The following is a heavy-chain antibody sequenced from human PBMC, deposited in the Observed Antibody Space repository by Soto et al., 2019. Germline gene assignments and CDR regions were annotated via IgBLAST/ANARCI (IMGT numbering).Heavy chain of an antibody. CDR3: ARVTAWDYFDS. CDR2: INYTVSS. V-gene: IGHV4-59*01. J-gene: IGHJ4*02. Sequence: SETLSLTCTVSGDSISNYYWNWVRQPPGKGLEWIGYINYTVSSDYNPSLKSRVTMSVDTSRNQFSLKMTSVTAADTAVYYCARVTAWDYFDSWGQGTLVTVSS. D-gene: IGHD1-26*01. CDR1: GDSISNYY.